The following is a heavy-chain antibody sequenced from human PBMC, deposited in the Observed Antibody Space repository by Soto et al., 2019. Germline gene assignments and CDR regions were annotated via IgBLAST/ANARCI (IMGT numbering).Heavy chain of an antibody. J-gene: IGHJ4*02. CDR2: IVVGSGNT. D-gene: IGHD3-22*01. Sequence: SVKVSCKASGFTFTSSAVQWVRQARGQRLEWIGWIVVGSGNTNYAQKFQERVTITRDMSTSTAYMELSSLRSEDTAVYYCAATEYYYDSSGYYFPIYWGQGTLVTVSS. V-gene: IGHV1-58*01. CDR1: GFTFTSSA. CDR3: AATEYYYDSSGYYFPIY.